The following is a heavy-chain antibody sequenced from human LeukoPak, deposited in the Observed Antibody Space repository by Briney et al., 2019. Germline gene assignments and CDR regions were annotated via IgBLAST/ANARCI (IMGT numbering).Heavy chain of an antibody. J-gene: IGHJ6*03. CDR3: ARGRLYYYYMDV. V-gene: IGHV3-20*04. CDR1: GFSVDDYA. D-gene: IGHD6-25*01. CDR2: INWNGGST. Sequence: PGGSLRLSCAASGFSVDDYALSWVRQAPGKGLEWVSGINWNGGSTGYADSVKGRFTISRDNAKNSPYLQMNSLRAEDTALYYCARGRLYYYYMDVWGKGTTVTVSS.